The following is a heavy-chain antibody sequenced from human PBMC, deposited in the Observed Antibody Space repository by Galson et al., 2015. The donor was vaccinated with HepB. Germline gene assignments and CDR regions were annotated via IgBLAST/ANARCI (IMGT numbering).Heavy chain of an antibody. CDR2: TYYRSRWYS. D-gene: IGHD6-13*01. CDR1: GDSVSSNSVA. J-gene: IGHJ4*02. CDR3: ARTIAAAGDY. V-gene: IGHV6-1*01. Sequence: CAISGDSVSSNSVAWDWIRQSPSRGLEWLGRTYYRSRWYSEYAVSVQSRITINPDTSKNQFSLQLSFVTPEDTAVYYCARTIAAAGDYWGQGTLVIVSS.